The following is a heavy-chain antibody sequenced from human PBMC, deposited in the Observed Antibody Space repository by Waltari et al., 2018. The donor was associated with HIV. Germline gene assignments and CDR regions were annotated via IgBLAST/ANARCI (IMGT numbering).Heavy chain of an antibody. J-gene: IGHJ5*02. V-gene: IGHV3-7*01. D-gene: IGHD2-8*01. CDR1: GFPFISYW. CDR3: AGRSPARRLNWFDP. Sequence: EVKLLRSGGGLVQPGGSLSLSCPAPGFPFISYWLSWVRRRPGKGLEWVAKRKKDGSGKYSVDPRKGRFTISRDNAKNSLYLQINSLRAEDTAVYYCAGRSPARRLNWFDPWGQGTLVIVSS. CDR2: RKKDGSGK.